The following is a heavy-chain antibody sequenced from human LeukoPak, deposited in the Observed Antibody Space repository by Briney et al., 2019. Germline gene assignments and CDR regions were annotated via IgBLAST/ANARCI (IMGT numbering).Heavy chain of an antibody. CDR3: ASDSY. J-gene: IGHJ4*02. V-gene: IGHV4-38-2*02. CDR1: GYFLSGGGYS. CDR2: IFQSGTT. Sequence: SETLSLTCTASGYFLSGGGYSWVWIRQPPGKGLEWIGNIFQSGTTYYNPSLQSRVTLLVDTSKDQFSLKLSSVTAADTAVYYCASDSYWGQGTLVTVSS.